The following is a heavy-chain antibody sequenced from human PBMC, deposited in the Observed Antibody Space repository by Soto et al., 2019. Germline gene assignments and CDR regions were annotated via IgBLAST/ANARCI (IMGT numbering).Heavy chain of an antibody. D-gene: IGHD4-4*01. CDR3: AKDLRDNYVGYFDY. CDR2: ITSGGFT. CDR1: GFTFNTYA. V-gene: IGHV3-23*01. Sequence: EVQLLGSGGGLVQPGGSLRLSCAASGFTFNTYAMSWVRQAPGEGLEWVSTITSGGFTHYADSVKGRFTISRDSSKTTLCLQMHILRAEDTAVYYCAKDLRDNYVGYFDYWGHGTLVTVSS. J-gene: IGHJ4*01.